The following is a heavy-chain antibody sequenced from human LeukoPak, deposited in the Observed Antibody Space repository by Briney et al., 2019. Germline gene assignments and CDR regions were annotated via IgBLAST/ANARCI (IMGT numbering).Heavy chain of an antibody. CDR3: ARGWIDWNYAGGWFDP. Sequence: ASVKVSCKASGYTFTSYYMHWVRQAPGQGLEWMGIINPSGGSTSYAQKFQGRVTITRDTSTRTVYMELSSLRSEDTAVYYCARGWIDWNYAGGWFDPWGQGTLVTVSS. D-gene: IGHD1-7*01. J-gene: IGHJ5*02. V-gene: IGHV1-46*01. CDR2: INPSGGST. CDR1: GYTFTSYY.